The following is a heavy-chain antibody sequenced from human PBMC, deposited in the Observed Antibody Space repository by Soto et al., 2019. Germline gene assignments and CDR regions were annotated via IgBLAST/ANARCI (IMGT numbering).Heavy chain of an antibody. D-gene: IGHD1-20*01. Sequence: QVQLVQSGAEVKKPGASVKVSCKASGYTFTSYYMHWVRQAPGQGLEWMGIINPSGGSTSYAQKFQGRGTMTRDTSTSTGYMELSSLRSEDTAVYYCARYKTLTPFDYWGQGTLVTVSS. CDR3: ARYKTLTPFDY. V-gene: IGHV1-46*01. CDR2: INPSGGST. CDR1: GYTFTSYY. J-gene: IGHJ4*02.